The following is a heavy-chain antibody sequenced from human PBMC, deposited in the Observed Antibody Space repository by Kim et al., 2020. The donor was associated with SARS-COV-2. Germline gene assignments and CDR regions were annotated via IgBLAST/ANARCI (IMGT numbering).Heavy chain of an antibody. CDR1: GFTFSSYG. Sequence: GGSLRLSCAASGFTFSSYGMHWVRQAPGKGLEWVAVISYDGSNKYYADSVKGRFTISRDNSKNTLYLQMNSLRAEDTAVYYCAGAAFDYWGQGTLVTVSS. D-gene: IGHD6-25*01. CDR3: AGAAFDY. V-gene: IGHV3-30*03. CDR2: ISYDGSNK. J-gene: IGHJ4*02.